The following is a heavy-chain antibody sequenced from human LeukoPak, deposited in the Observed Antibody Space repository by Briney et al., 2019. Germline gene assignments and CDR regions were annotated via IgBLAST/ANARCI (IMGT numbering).Heavy chain of an antibody. CDR3: TRVQAGRSGLMDV. J-gene: IGHJ6*02. Sequence: GGSLRLSRAASGFSLSGYWMHWVRQAPGKGLVWVSRISPEGGGTTYADSVKGRFTISRDTAKNTVYLQMNSLRDEDAAVYHCTRVQAGRSGLMDVWGRGTTVTVSS. D-gene: IGHD2-8*02. CDR2: ISPEGGGT. V-gene: IGHV3-74*03. CDR1: GFSLSGYW.